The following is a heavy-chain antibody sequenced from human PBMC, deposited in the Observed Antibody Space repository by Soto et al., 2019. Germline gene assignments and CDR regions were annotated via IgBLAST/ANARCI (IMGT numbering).Heavy chain of an antibody. D-gene: IGHD3-3*01. J-gene: IGHJ6*02. V-gene: IGHV3-15*07. CDR2: IKSKTAGGTT. CDR3: TTERGRRDYDFWSGYYRGMAD. Sequence: EVQLVESGGGLVKPGGSLRLSCAASGFTFSNAWMNWVRQAPGKGLEWVGRIKSKTAGGTTDYAAPVKGRFTISRDDTKNTLYLQMNSLKNEDTDVYYCTTERGRRDYDFWSGYYRGMADWGQGTTVTVSS. CDR1: GFTFSNAW.